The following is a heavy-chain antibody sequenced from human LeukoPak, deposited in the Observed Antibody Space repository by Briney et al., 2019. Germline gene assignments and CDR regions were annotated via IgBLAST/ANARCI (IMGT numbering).Heavy chain of an antibody. J-gene: IGHJ4*02. CDR2: MYYSGST. CDR1: GVSISNYY. V-gene: IGHV4-59*01. CDR3: ARDRGYSGSFDY. Sequence: SETLSLTCTVSGVSISNYYWSWIRQPPGKGLEWIGYMYYSGSTNYNPSLKSRVTISIDSSKSQLSLKLSSVTAADTAVYFCARDRGYSGSFDYWGQGTLVTVSS. D-gene: IGHD5-12*01.